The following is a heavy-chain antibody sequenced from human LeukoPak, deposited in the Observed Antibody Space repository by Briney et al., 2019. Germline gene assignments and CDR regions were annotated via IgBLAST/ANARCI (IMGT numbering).Heavy chain of an antibody. V-gene: IGHV3-30*18. D-gene: IGHD1-26*01. CDR3: AKSSSRGSYSGGFDY. CDR2: ISYDGSNK. Sequence: GGSLRLSCAASGFTFSSYGMHWVRQAPGKGLEWVAVISYDGSNKYYADSVKGRFTISRDNSKNTLYLQMNSLRAEDTAVYYCAKSSSRGSYSGGFDYWGQGTLVTVSS. CDR1: GFTFSSYG. J-gene: IGHJ4*02.